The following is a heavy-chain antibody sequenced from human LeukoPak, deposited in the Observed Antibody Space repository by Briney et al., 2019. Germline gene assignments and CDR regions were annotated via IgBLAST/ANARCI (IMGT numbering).Heavy chain of an antibody. CDR3: ARCGGGNPRWFDP. V-gene: IGHV3-21*01. D-gene: IGHD4-23*01. CDR1: GFTFSGYS. CDR2: VTSSSSYI. J-gene: IGHJ5*02. Sequence: GGSLRLSCAASGFTFSGYSMNWVRQAPGKGLEWVSSVTSSSSYIYYSDSVKGRFTISRGNAENSMYLQMNSLRAEDTAVYYCARCGGGNPRWFDPWGQGTLVTVSS.